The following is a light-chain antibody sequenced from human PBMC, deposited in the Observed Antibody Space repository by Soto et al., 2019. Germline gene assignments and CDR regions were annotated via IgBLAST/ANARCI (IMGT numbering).Light chain of an antibody. Sequence: EIVLTQSPGILSLSPGERYTLSCMAIQSVSNDFLAWYQQKPGQAPRLLIYGASTRATDVPDRFSGSGSGADFTLTISRLEPEDFAVYYCQQFGRSPPRTFGQGTQVDIK. CDR1: QSVSNDF. CDR3: QQFGRSPPRT. V-gene: IGKV3-20*01. J-gene: IGKJ1*01. CDR2: GAS.